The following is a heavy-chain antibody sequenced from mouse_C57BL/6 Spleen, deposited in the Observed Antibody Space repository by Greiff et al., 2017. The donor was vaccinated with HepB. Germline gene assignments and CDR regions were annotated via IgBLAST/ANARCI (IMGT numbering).Heavy chain of an antibody. V-gene: IGHV5-6*01. CDR3: ARRNWDVEGNYFDY. J-gene: IGHJ2*01. Sequence: EVQVVESGGDLVKPGGSLKLSCAASGFTFSSYGMSWVRQTPDKRLEWVATISSGGSYTYYPDSVKGRFTISRDNAKNTLYLQMSSLKSEDTAMYYCARRNWDVEGNYFDYWGQGTTLTVSS. D-gene: IGHD4-1*01. CDR1: GFTFSSYG. CDR2: ISSGGSYT.